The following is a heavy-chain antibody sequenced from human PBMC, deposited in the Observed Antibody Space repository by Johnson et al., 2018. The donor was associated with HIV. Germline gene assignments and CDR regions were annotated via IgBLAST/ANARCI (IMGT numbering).Heavy chain of an antibody. CDR3: AKGGSGNRDAFDI. V-gene: IGHV3-66*02. CDR1: NFTFSSNY. Sequence: VQLVESGGGVVQPGTSLRLSCVASNFTFSSNYMSWVRQAPGKGLEWVSLIYSGGSTYYADSVKGRFTISRDNSKNTLYLQMNRLRSEDTAVYYCAKGGSGNRDAFDIWGQGTMVTVSS. CDR2: IYSGGST. J-gene: IGHJ3*02. D-gene: IGHD1-26*01.